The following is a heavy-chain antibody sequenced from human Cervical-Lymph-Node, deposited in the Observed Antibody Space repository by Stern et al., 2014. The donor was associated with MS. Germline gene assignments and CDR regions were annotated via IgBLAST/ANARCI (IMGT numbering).Heavy chain of an antibody. CDR1: GGTFSSHA. CDR2: VIPIFGTV. V-gene: IGHV1-69*01. J-gene: IGHJ6*02. Sequence: QVQLVQSGAEVKKPGSSVKVSCQTSGGTFSSHAINWVRQAPGQGLEWMGGVIPIFGTVDYAQKFQGRLTITEDESTNTAYMELSSLRSEDTAVYYCARDQIPYYYYGMDVWGQGTTVTVSS. D-gene: IGHD2-2*02. CDR3: ARDQIPYYYYGMDV.